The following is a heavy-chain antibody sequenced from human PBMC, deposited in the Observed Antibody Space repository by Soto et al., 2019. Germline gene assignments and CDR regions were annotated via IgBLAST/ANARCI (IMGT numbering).Heavy chain of an antibody. CDR1: GFTFSSYA. V-gene: IGHV3-30-3*01. CDR3: ARGRIAARGFDP. CDR2: ISYDGSNK. D-gene: IGHD6-6*01. J-gene: IGHJ5*02. Sequence: VQLLESGGGLVQPGGSLRLSCAASGFTFSSYAMHWVRQAPGKGLEWVAVISYDGSNKYYADSVKGRFTISRDNSKNTLYLQMNSLRAEDTAVYYCARGRIAARGFDPWGQGTLVTVSS.